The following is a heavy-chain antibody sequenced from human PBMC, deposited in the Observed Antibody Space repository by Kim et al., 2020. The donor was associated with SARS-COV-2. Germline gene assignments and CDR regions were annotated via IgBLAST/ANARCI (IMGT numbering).Heavy chain of an antibody. D-gene: IGHD3-9*01. V-gene: IGHV3-33*01. J-gene: IGHJ6*02. Sequence: GGSLRLSCAASGFTFSSYGMHWVRQAPGKGLEWVAVIWYDGSNKYYADSVKGRFTISRDNSKNTLYLQMNSLRAEDTAVYYCARADRGFLTYEIPIYYYYGMDVWGQGTTVTVSS. CDR3: ARADRGFLTYEIPIYYYYGMDV. CDR2: IWYDGSNK. CDR1: GFTFSSYG.